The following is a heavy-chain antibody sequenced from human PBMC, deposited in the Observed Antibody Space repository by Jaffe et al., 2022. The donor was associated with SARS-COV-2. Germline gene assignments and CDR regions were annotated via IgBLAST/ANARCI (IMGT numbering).Heavy chain of an antibody. CDR3: AREKSDVITHKMDV. Sequence: EVQLVESGGGLVKPGGSLRLSCAASGFTFSTYSMNWVRQAPGKGLEWVSSISSSSGYIYYADSVKGRFTISRDNAKNSLYLQMDSLRAEDTAMYYCAREKSDVITHKMDVWGQGTTVTVSS. J-gene: IGHJ6*02. CDR1: GFTFSTYS. CDR2: ISSSSGYI. V-gene: IGHV3-21*01. D-gene: IGHD1-20*01.